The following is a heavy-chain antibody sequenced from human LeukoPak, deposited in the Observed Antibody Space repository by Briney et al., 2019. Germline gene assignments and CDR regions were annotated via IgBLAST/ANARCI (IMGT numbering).Heavy chain of an antibody. Sequence: GGSLRLSCAASGFTFDDYTMHWVRQAPGKGLEWVSGISWNSGSIGYADSVKGRFTISRDNSKNTLYLQMNSLRAEDTAVYYCAREHYGSGSYYFDYWGQGTLVTVSS. J-gene: IGHJ4*02. CDR3: AREHYGSGSYYFDY. D-gene: IGHD3-10*01. CDR1: GFTFDDYT. CDR2: ISWNSGSI. V-gene: IGHV3-9*01.